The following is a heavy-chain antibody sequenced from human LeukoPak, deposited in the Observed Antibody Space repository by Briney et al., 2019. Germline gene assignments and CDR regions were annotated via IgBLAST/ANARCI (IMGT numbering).Heavy chain of an antibody. D-gene: IGHD3-10*01. CDR2: INHSGST. CDR1: GGSFSGYY. Sequence: SETLSLTCAVYGGSFSGYYWSWLRQPPGKGLEWIGEINHSGSTNYNPSLKSRVTISVGTSKNQFSLKLSSVTAADTAVYYCARVFYGSGRFDYWGQGTLVTVSS. J-gene: IGHJ4*02. CDR3: ARVFYGSGRFDY. V-gene: IGHV4-34*01.